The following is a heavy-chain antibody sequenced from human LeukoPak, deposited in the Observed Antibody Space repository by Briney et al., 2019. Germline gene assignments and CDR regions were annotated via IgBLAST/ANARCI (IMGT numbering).Heavy chain of an antibody. CDR3: ARDKGGIAVAGIRYYFDY. CDR1: GFTFSNYA. Sequence: GGSLRLSCAASGFTFSNYAMSWVRQAPGKGLEWVSHISSSGDSTFYANSMKGRFTISRDNSKNTLYLQMNSLRAEDTAVYYCARDKGGIAVAGIRYYFDYWGQGTLVTVSS. CDR2: ISSSGDST. D-gene: IGHD6-19*01. J-gene: IGHJ4*02. V-gene: IGHV3-23*01.